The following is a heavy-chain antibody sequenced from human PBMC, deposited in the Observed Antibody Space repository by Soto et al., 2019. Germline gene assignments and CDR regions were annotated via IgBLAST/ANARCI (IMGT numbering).Heavy chain of an antibody. J-gene: IGHJ3*01. CDR3: ARESGIGGTAFDV. Sequence: QVQLVESGGGVVQPGRSLRLSLPPPEFTSSPIAYHWPRRAPAKGLEWVSFISNDERDKYYADSVKGRFTISRDNSKNMLYLHMNSLGPDDTAVYYCARESGIGGTAFDVWGQGTMVTVSS. CDR1: EFTSSPIA. V-gene: IGHV3-30*14. D-gene: IGHD2-15*01. CDR2: ISNDERDK.